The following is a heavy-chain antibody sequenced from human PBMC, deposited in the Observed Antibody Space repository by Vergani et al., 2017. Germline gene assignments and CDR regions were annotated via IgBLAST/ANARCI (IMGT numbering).Heavy chain of an antibody. CDR3: ASSSEYYDFWSGYSPEYAFDI. Sequence: QVQLQESGPGLVKPSETLSLTCTVSGGSISSHYWSWIRQPPGKGLEWIGYIYYSGSTHYNPSLKRRVTISVDTSKNPFSLKLCSVTAADTAVYYCASSSEYYDFWSGYSPEYAFDIWGQGTMVTVSS. V-gene: IGHV4-59*11. J-gene: IGHJ3*02. CDR1: GGSISSHY. D-gene: IGHD3-3*01. CDR2: IYYSGST.